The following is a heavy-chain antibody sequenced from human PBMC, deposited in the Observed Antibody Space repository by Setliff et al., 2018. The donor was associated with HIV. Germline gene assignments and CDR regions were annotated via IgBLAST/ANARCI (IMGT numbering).Heavy chain of an antibody. J-gene: IGHJ4*02. V-gene: IGHV4-39*07. CDR1: GGPISNSRYY. Sequence: SETLSLTCTVSGGPISNSRYYWGWIRQPPGKGLEWIGSIYYSGNTNYNPSLKSRVTISIDTSKSQFSLKLTSVSAADTAMYYCARGRRRSSTPYYFDYWGQGTLVTVSS. CDR3: ARGRRRSSTPYYFDY. CDR2: IYYSGNT.